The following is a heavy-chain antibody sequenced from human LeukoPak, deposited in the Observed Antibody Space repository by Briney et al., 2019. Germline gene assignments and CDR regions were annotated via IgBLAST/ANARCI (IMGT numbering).Heavy chain of an antibody. CDR1: GFTFSSYG. D-gene: IGHD1-14*01. CDR3: ARKTGDC. Sequence: GGSLRLSCAASGFTFSSYGMHWVRQAPGKGLEWVANIKQDGSEKYYVDSVKGRFTISRENAKSSLYLQMNSLRVEDTAVYYCARKTGDCWGQGTLVIVSS. V-gene: IGHV3-7*01. J-gene: IGHJ4*02. CDR2: IKQDGSEK.